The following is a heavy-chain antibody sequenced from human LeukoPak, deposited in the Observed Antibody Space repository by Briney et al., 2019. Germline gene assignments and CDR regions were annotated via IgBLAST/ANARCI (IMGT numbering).Heavy chain of an antibody. Sequence: GGSLRLSCAAPGFTFSSYAMSWVRQAPGKGLEWVSAISGSGGSTYYADSVKGRFTISRDNSKNTLYLQMNSLRAEDTAVYYCAIKGGYSSSWYLSYFDYWGQGTLVTVSS. CDR3: AIKGGYSSSWYLSYFDY. D-gene: IGHD6-13*01. V-gene: IGHV3-23*01. CDR1: GFTFSSYA. CDR2: ISGSGGST. J-gene: IGHJ4*02.